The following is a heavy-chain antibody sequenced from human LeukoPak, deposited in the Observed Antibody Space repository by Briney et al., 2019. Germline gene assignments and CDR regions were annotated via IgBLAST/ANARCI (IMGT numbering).Heavy chain of an antibody. Sequence: GGSLRLSCAASGFTVSFNYMSWVRQAPGQGLEWVSAIYSGGTTYYADSVMGRFTIFRDNSKNTLYLQMNSLRAEDTAIYYCAKGDSGSYYRPSGFEYWGQGTLVTVSS. J-gene: IGHJ4*02. CDR2: IYSGGTT. CDR1: GFTVSFNY. V-gene: IGHV3-53*01. D-gene: IGHD1-26*01. CDR3: AKGDSGSYYRPSGFEY.